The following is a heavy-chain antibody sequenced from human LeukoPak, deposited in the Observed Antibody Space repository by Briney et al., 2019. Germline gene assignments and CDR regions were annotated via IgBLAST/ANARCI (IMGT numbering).Heavy chain of an antibody. CDR3: AREHGDYLENWFDP. V-gene: IGHV4-59*01. CDR1: GGSISSYY. J-gene: IGHJ5*02. D-gene: IGHD4-17*01. CDR2: IYYSGST. Sequence: SETLSLTCTVSGGSISSYYWSWIRQPPGKGLEWIGYIYYSGSTNYNPSLKSRVTISVETSKNQFSLKLSSVTAADTAVYYCAREHGDYLENWFDPWGQGTLVTVSS.